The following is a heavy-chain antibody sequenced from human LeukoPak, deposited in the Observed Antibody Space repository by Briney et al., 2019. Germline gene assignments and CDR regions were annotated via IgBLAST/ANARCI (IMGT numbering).Heavy chain of an antibody. D-gene: IGHD3-22*01. Sequence: GGSLRLSCAASGFTFSSYSMNWVHQAPGKGLEWVSSISSSSSYIYYADSVKGRFTISRDNAKNSLYLQMNSLRAEDTAVYYCAYSSGYLFDYWGQGTLVTVSS. CDR2: ISSSSSYI. V-gene: IGHV3-21*01. J-gene: IGHJ4*02. CDR3: AYSSGYLFDY. CDR1: GFTFSSYS.